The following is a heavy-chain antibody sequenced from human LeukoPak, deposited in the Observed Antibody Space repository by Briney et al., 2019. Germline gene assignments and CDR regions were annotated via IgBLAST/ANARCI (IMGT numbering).Heavy chain of an antibody. CDR2: IHGSGNT. V-gene: IGHV4-59*01. D-gene: IGHD2-15*01. J-gene: IGHJ5*01. CDR3: ARLSRYCSGGSCYGENWLDS. Sequence: SETLSLTCSVSGGSISGYYWSWVRQPPGKGLEWIGYIHGSGNTKYNPSLKSRVTISVDTSTNQFSLKLNSVTAADAAVYYCARLSRYCSGGSCYGENWLDSWGQGTLVTVSS. CDR1: GGSISGYY.